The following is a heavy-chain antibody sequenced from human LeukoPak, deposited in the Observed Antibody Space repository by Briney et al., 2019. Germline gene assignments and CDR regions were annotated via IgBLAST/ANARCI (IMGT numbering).Heavy chain of an antibody. CDR2: ISSNGGST. D-gene: IGHD1/OR15-1a*01. CDR1: RYTFSRYA. Sequence: GGSLRLSCAASRYTFSRYAMHSVRQAPGKGLEYVSAISSNGGSTYYANSVKGRFTISRYNSKNTLYLQMGSLRAEDMAVYYCARGNNSDDRGLNYWGQGTLVTVSS. J-gene: IGHJ4*02. V-gene: IGHV3-64*01. CDR3: ARGNNSDDRGLNY.